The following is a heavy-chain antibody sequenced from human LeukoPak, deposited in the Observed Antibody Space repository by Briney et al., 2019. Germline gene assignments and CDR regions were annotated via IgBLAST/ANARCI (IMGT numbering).Heavy chain of an antibody. CDR2: IYPSSGDI. CDR1: GYTFTGHY. Sequence: ASVKVSCKASGYTFTGHYMHWVRQAPGQGLEWMGWIYPSSGDIDYSRIFQGRVTMTRDTSISTAYMELSRLTSDDTAVYYCARAAIAVAGDYHYHYMDVWGKGTTVTVSS. V-gene: IGHV1-2*02. J-gene: IGHJ6*03. D-gene: IGHD6-19*01. CDR3: ARAAIAVAGDYHYHYMDV.